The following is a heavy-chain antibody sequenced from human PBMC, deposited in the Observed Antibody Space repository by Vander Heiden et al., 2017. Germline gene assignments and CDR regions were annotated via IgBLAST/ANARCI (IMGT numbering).Heavy chain of an antibody. CDR1: GFTFSTYS. J-gene: IGHJ5*02. D-gene: IGHD6-13*01. V-gene: IGHV3-21*06. Sequence: EVQLVESGGGLVKPGGSLRLSCAASGFTFSTYSMNWVRQAPGKGLEWVSSISTSSSYIYYADSVKGRFTISRDNAKNSLYLQMNSLRAEDTAVYYCARGPHYSSIWESWFDPWGQGTLVTVSS. CDR2: ISTSSSYI. CDR3: ARGPHYSSIWESWFDP.